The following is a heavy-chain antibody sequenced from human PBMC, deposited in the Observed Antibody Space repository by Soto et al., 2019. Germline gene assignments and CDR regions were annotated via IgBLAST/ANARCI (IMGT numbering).Heavy chain of an antibody. V-gene: IGHV4-34*01. CDR3: ARGDDFWSGYPFDS. CDR2: INHSGRT. D-gene: IGHD3-3*01. CDR1: GGSFSYYY. J-gene: IGHJ4*02. Sequence: QVQLQQWGAGLLKPSETLSLTCAVYGGSFSYYYWTWIRQPPGKGLEWIGEINHSGRTKYNPSLKSRVTISVDTSRNQFSLKLSSVTAADTAVYYCARGDDFWSGYPFDSWGLGTLVTVSS.